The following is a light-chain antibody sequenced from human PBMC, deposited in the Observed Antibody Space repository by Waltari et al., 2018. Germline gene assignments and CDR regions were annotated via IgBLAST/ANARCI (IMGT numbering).Light chain of an antibody. V-gene: IGLV3-21*04. Sequence: SHVLTQPPSVSVAPGKTASITRGGNNIDRKRWHWYQQKPGQAPILVISYDSDRPSGIPERFSGSNSGNTATLTISRVEAGDEADYYCQVWDANTDPGVFGTGTEVTVL. CDR3: QVWDANTDPGV. J-gene: IGLJ1*01. CDR1: NIDRKR. CDR2: YDS.